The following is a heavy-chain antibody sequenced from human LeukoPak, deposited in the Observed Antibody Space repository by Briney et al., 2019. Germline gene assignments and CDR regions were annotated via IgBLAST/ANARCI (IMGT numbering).Heavy chain of an antibody. D-gene: IGHD6-13*01. CDR3: AKSGYSSSWSNAAVYNWFDP. Sequence: PGGSLRLSCAASGFTFSNYAMNWVRQAPGKGLEWVANIKQDGSEKYYVDSVKGRFTISRDNAKNSLYLQMNSPRAEDTAVYYCAKSGYSSSWSNAAVYNWFDPWGQGTLVTVSS. CDR1: GFTFSNYA. J-gene: IGHJ5*02. CDR2: IKQDGSEK. V-gene: IGHV3-7*03.